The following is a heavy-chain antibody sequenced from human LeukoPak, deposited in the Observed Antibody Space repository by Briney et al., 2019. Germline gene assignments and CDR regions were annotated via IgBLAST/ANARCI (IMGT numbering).Heavy chain of an antibody. CDR2: INPNSGGT. V-gene: IGHV1-2*02. CDR3: ARDGGYCSSTSCLSDAFDI. Sequence: ASVKVSCKASGYTFTGYYRHWVRQAPGQGLEWMGWINPNSGGTNYAQKFQGRVTMTRDTSISTAYMELSRLRSDDTAVYYCARDGGYCSSTSCLSDAFDIWGQGTMVTVSS. CDR1: GYTFTGYY. D-gene: IGHD2-2*01. J-gene: IGHJ3*02.